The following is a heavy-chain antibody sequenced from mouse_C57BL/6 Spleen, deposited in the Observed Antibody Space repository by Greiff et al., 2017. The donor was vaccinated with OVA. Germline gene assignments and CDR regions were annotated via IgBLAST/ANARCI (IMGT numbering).Heavy chain of an antibody. D-gene: IGHD3-2*02. J-gene: IGHJ4*01. CDR1: GYTLTSYW. CDR3: ARKSSGYAYAMDY. Sequence: VQLQQPGAELVRPGSSVKLSCKASGYTLTSYWMHWVKQRPIQGLEWIGNIDPSDSETHYNQKFKDKATLTVDKSSSTAYMQLSSLTSEDSAVYYCARKSSGYAYAMDYWGQGTSVTVSS. CDR2: IDPSDSET. V-gene: IGHV1-52*01.